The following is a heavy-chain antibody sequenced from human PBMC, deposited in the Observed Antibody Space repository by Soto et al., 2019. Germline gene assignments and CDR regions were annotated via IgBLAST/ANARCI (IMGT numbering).Heavy chain of an antibody. J-gene: IGHJ4*02. Sequence: QVQLVESGGGVVQPGRSLRLSCAASGFTFSSYAMHWVRQAPGKGLEWVAVISYDGSNKYYADSVKGRFTISRDNSKNTLYLQMNGMRVEDTAVYYCARTRITMVRGVISPLDYWGQGSLVTVSS. CDR1: GFTFSSYA. CDR3: ARTRITMVRGVISPLDY. V-gene: IGHV3-30-3*01. CDR2: ISYDGSNK. D-gene: IGHD3-10*01.